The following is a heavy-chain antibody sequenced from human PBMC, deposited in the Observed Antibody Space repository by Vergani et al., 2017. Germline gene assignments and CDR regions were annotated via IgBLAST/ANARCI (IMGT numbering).Heavy chain of an antibody. CDR1: GYTFTDHY. J-gene: IGHJ6*02. V-gene: IGHV1-69-2*01. CDR2: VDPEDGET. Sequence: EVQFVQSGAEVKKPGATMKISCKVSGYTFTDHYMHWVKQAPGKGLEWMGLVDPEDGETIYAEKFKGRVTIAADTYTDTAQLELSSLRSEDTAVYYCATPQTVTTGGMEVWGQGTTVIVSS. CDR3: ATPQTVTTGGMEV. D-gene: IGHD4-17*01.